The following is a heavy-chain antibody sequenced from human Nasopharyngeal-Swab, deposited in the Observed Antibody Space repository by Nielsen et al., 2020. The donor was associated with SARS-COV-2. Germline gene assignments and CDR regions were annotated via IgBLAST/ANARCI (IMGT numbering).Heavy chain of an antibody. V-gene: IGHV4-34*01. D-gene: IGHD1-7*01. CDR2: IYHSGST. J-gene: IGHJ5*02. Sequence: WIRQAPGKGLEWIGYIYHSGSTNYNPSLKSRVTISVDTSKNQFSLKLSSVTAADTAVYYCARGGGTGTTSNWLDPWGQGTLVTVSS. CDR3: ARGGGTGTTSNWLDP.